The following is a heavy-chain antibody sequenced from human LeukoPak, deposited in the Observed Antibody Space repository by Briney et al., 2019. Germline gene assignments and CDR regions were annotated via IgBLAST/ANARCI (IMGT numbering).Heavy chain of an antibody. Sequence: GGSLRLSCAASGFTFSSYAMHWVRQAPGKGLEWVAVISYDGSNKYYADSVKGRFTISRDNSKNTLYLQMNSLRAEDTAVYYCARVMAVRGVLNAFDIWGQGTMVTVSS. CDR3: ARVMAVRGVLNAFDI. V-gene: IGHV3-30*04. J-gene: IGHJ3*02. D-gene: IGHD3-10*01. CDR2: ISYDGSNK. CDR1: GFTFSSYA.